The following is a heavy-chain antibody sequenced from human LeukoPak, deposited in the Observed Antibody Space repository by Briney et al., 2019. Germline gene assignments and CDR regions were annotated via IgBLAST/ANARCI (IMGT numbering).Heavy chain of an antibody. V-gene: IGHV4-59*11. Sequence: SETLSLTCTVSGGSISGHYWSWIRQPPGKGLEWIGYIYYSGSTNYNPSLKSRVTISVDTSKNQFSLKLSSVTAADTAVYYCARVGYSYGYFYYYMDVWGKGTTVTVSS. J-gene: IGHJ6*03. D-gene: IGHD5-18*01. CDR1: GGSISGHY. CDR3: ARVGYSYGYFYYYMDV. CDR2: IYYSGST.